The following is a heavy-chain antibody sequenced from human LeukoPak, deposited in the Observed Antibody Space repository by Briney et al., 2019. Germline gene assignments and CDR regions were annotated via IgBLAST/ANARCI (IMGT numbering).Heavy chain of an antibody. CDR2: INPNSGVT. Sequence: ASVKVSCKASGYTFTGHYIYWVRQAPGQGLEWMGWINPNSGVTNYAQNLQGRVTMTRDTSISTAYMELNGLISDDTAVYYCARGTDCSGGRCYTSWFDPWGQGTLVTVSS. J-gene: IGHJ5*02. V-gene: IGHV1-2*02. CDR3: ARGTDCSGGRCYTSWFDP. CDR1: GYTFTGHY. D-gene: IGHD2-15*01.